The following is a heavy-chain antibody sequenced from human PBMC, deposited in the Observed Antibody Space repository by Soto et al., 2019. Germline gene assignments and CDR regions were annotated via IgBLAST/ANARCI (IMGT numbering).Heavy chain of an antibody. V-gene: IGHV1-18*04. CDR1: GYTFTSYG. Sequence: GASVKVSCKASGYTFTSYGISWVRQAPGQGLEWMGWISAYNGNTNYAQKLQGRVTMTTDTSTSTAYMELRSLRSDDTAVYYCARVPRITMVRGVIINPLHFDYWGQGTLVTGSS. CDR3: ARVPRITMVRGVIINPLHFDY. D-gene: IGHD3-10*01. CDR2: ISAYNGNT. J-gene: IGHJ4*02.